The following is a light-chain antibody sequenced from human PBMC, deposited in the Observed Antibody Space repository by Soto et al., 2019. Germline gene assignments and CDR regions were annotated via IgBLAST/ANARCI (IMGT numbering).Light chain of an antibody. CDR2: DAS. CDR3: QQYGYLPLT. J-gene: IGKJ4*01. V-gene: IGKV1-33*01. Sequence: DIQMTQSPSSLSASVGDRVTITCQASHDISNYLNWYQQRPGKAPKLLIYDASNLEAGVPSRFSGSGSGTDFTFTVSSLQPEDIATYYCQQYGYLPLTFGGGTKVEIK. CDR1: HDISNY.